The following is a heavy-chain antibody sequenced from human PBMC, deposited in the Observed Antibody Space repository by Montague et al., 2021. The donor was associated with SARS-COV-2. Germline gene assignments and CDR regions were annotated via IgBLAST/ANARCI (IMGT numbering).Heavy chain of an antibody. CDR3: ARFPTSYYYDSKAAPATPDAFDI. Sequence: SETLSLTCVVSGDSISTDNWWTWVRLPPGKGLEWVGEIYYSGSTYYNPSLKSRVTISVDTPKNQFSLKLSSVTAADTAVYYCARFPTSYYYDSKAAPATPDAFDIWGQGTMVTVSS. J-gene: IGHJ3*02. CDR1: GDSISTDNW. D-gene: IGHD3-22*01. V-gene: IGHV4-4*02. CDR2: IYYSGST.